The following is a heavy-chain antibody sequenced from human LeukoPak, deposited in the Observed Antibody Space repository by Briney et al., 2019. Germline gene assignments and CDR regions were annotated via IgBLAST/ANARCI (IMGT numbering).Heavy chain of an antibody. Sequence: GGSLRLSCAASGFTFSSYGMHWVRQAPGKGLEWVAVISYDGSNEYYADSVKGRLTISRDNSKNTLYLQMSSLRAEDTAVYYCAKDIRNYYYDSSGAFDYWGQGTLVTVSS. CDR1: GFTFSSYG. D-gene: IGHD3-22*01. CDR3: AKDIRNYYYDSSGAFDY. V-gene: IGHV3-30*18. J-gene: IGHJ4*02. CDR2: ISYDGSNE.